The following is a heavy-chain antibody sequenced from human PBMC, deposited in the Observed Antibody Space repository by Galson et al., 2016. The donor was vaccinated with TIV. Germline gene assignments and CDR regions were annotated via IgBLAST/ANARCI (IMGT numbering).Heavy chain of an antibody. CDR3: ATGSNYGDFGGPEFEN. D-gene: IGHD4-17*01. CDR2: IWFDGSNK. CDR1: GFTFSTYG. Sequence: LRLSCAASGFTFSTYGMQWVRQAPGKGLEWVAAIWFDGSNKYYGDSVKGRFTIPRDNSKNTLYLQMNSLRAEDTAVYYCATGSNYGDFGGPEFENWGRGTLVTVSS. V-gene: IGHV3-33*01. J-gene: IGHJ4*02.